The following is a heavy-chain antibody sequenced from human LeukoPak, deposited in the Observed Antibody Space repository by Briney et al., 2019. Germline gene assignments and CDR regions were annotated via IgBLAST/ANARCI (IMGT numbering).Heavy chain of an antibody. Sequence: SETLSLTCAVYGGSFSGYYWSWIRQPPGKGLEWIGEINHSGSTNYNPSLKSRVTISVDTSKNQFSLKLSSVTAADTAVYYCARGPYARTFDYWGRGTLVTVSS. V-gene: IGHV4-34*01. J-gene: IGHJ4*02. CDR3: ARGPYARTFDY. CDR2: INHSGST. D-gene: IGHD2-2*01. CDR1: GGSFSGYY.